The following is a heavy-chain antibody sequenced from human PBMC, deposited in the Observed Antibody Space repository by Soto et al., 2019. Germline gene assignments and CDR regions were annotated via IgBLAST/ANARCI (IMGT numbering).Heavy chain of an antibody. J-gene: IGHJ5*02. V-gene: IGHV3-7*01. CDR2: IKQDGSEK. Sequence: GGSLRLSCAASGFTFSRNWMSWVRQAPGKGLEWVANIKQDGSEKYDADAVKGRFTLSRDNVEKSLYLQMNSLRAEDTAVYYCARDGDGYPAWGQGTLVTVSS. CDR1: GFTFSRNW. CDR3: ARDGDGYPA. D-gene: IGHD1-1*01.